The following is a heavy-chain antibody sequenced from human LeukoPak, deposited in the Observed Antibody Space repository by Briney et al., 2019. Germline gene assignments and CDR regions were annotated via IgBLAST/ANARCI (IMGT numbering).Heavy chain of an antibody. D-gene: IGHD6-13*01. V-gene: IGHV3-23*01. J-gene: IGHJ6*03. Sequence: GGSLRLSCAASGFTFSSYGMSWVRQAPGKGLEWVSAISGSGGSTYYADSVKGRFTISRDNSKNTLYLQMNSLRAEDTAVYYCAKTGQQLAPYYYYMDVWGKGTTVTIFS. CDR1: GFTFSSYG. CDR3: AKTGQQLAPYYYYMDV. CDR2: ISGSGGST.